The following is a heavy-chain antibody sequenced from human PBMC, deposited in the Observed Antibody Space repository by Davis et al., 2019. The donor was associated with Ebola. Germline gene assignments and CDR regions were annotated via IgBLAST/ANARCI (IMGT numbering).Heavy chain of an antibody. V-gene: IGHV3-33*08. J-gene: IGHJ4*02. CDR3: ARPPYYYDSSGYSN. Sequence: PGGSLRLSCAASGFTFSSYGMHWVRQAPGKGLEWVAVIWYDGSNKYYADSVKGRFTISRDNSKNTLYLQMNSLRAEDTAVYYCARPPYYYDSSGYSNWGQGTLVTVSS. D-gene: IGHD3-22*01. CDR1: GFTFSSYG. CDR2: IWYDGSNK.